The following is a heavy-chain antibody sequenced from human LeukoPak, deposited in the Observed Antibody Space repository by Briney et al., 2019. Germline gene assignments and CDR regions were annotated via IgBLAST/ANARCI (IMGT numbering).Heavy chain of an antibody. J-gene: IGHJ6*03. V-gene: IGHV4-59*01. CDR2: IYYSGST. CDR1: GGSISSYY. CDR3: ARDRAYSYGHAYYYYMDV. D-gene: IGHD5-18*01. Sequence: SETLSLTCTVSGGSISSYYWSWIRQPPGKGLEWIGYIYYSGSTNYNPSLKSRVTISVDTSKNQFSLKLSSVTAADTAVYYCARDRAYSYGHAYYYYMDVWGKGTTVTVSS.